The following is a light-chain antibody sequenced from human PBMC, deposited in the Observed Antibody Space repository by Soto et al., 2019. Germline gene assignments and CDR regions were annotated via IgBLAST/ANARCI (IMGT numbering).Light chain of an antibody. CDR1: QGISSY. V-gene: IGKV1-9*01. J-gene: IGKJ5*01. CDR2: AAS. Sequence: DIQLTQSPSFLSASVGDRVTITCRASQGISSYLAWYQQKPGKAPKLLIYAASTLQSGVPSRFSGSGSGTEFTLTISSLQPEDFATYYCQQLNSYPTSITFGQGTRLEMK. CDR3: QQLNSYPTSIT.